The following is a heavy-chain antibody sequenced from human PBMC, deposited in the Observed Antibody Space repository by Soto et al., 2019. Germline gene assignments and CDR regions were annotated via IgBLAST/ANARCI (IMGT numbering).Heavy chain of an antibody. D-gene: IGHD4-17*01. Sequence: PSETLSLTCAVSGYSISSGYYWGWIRQPPGKGLEWIGSIYHSGSTYYNPSLKSRVTISVDTSKNQFSLKLSSVTAADTAVYYCARDRMTTVTSFDYWGQGTLVTVSS. CDR1: GYSISSGYY. J-gene: IGHJ4*02. CDR3: ARDRMTTVTSFDY. V-gene: IGHV4-38-2*02. CDR2: IYHSGST.